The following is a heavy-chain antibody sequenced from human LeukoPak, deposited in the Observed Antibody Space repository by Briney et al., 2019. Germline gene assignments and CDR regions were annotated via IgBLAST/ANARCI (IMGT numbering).Heavy chain of an antibody. V-gene: IGHV3-64*01. D-gene: IGHD2-15*01. Sequence: GGSLRLSCAASGFTFSSYAMHWVRQAPGKGLEYVSAISSNGGSTYYANSVKGRFTISRDNSKNTLYLQMGNLRAEDMAVYYCATTYCSGGSCYPHWGQGTLVTVSS. CDR2: ISSNGGST. J-gene: IGHJ4*02. CDR1: GFTFSSYA. CDR3: ATTYCSGGSCYPH.